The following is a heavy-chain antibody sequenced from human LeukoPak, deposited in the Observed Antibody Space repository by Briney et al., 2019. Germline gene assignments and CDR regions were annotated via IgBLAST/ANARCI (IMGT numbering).Heavy chain of an antibody. CDR1: GFTFSNAW. V-gene: IGHV3-15*01. CDR3: TTRGDYYYYMDV. J-gene: IGHJ6*03. CDR2: IKSKTDGGTT. Sequence: GGSLRLSCAASGFTFSNAWMSWVRQAPGKGLEWVGRIKSKTDGGTTDYAAPVKGRFTTSRDDSKNTLYLQMNSLKTEDTAVYYCTTRGDYYYYMDVWGKGTTVTVSS.